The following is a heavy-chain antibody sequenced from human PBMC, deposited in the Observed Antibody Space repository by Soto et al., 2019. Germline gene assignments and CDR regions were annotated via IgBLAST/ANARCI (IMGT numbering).Heavy chain of an antibody. Sequence: PSETLSLTCAVSGDSISSYYCMWIRQPPGKGLEWIGYIYYSGSTNYNPSLKSRVTISVDTSKNQFSLKLSSVTAADTAVYYCARAHLWGGYSYGQYYYYGMDVWGQGTTVTVSS. CDR1: GDSISSYY. CDR3: ARAHLWGGYSYGQYYYYGMDV. D-gene: IGHD5-18*01. CDR2: IYYSGST. V-gene: IGHV4-59*01. J-gene: IGHJ6*02.